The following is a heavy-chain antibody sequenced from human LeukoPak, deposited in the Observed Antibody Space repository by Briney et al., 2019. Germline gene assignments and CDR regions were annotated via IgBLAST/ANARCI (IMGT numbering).Heavy chain of an antibody. CDR1: GGSISSYY. D-gene: IGHD6-19*01. CDR3: AREESHIAVAGKAGGDAFDI. Sequence: PSETLSLTCTVSGGSISSYYWSWIRQPPGKGLEWIGYIYYSGSTNYNPSLKSRVTISVDTSKNQFSLKLSSVTAADTAVYYCAREESHIAVAGKAGGDAFDIWGQGTMVTVSS. J-gene: IGHJ3*02. V-gene: IGHV4-59*01. CDR2: IYYSGST.